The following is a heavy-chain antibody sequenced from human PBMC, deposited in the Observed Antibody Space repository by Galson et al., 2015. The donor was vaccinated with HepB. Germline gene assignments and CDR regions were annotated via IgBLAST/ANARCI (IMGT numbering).Heavy chain of an antibody. Sequence: VKVSCKASGYSFTSYDIHWVRQVTGQGLEWMGWMSPKSGDTGYAPKFQGRVTMTRDTSMRTAFMEMRSLTTEDTAVYYCAKGDGDYPESFDFWGQGTMVIVSS. J-gene: IGHJ3*01. V-gene: IGHV1-8*01. CDR3: AKGDGDYPESFDF. CDR1: GYSFTSYD. D-gene: IGHD4-17*01. CDR2: MSPKSGDT.